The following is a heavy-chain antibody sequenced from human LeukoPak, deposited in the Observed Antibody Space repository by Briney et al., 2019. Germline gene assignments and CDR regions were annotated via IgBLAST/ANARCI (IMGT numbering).Heavy chain of an antibody. V-gene: IGHV4-39*07. J-gene: IGHJ4*02. D-gene: IGHD6-13*01. CDR1: GGSISSSSYY. CDR2: IYYSGST. CDR3: ARGASSSWSSAAFQPFDF. Sequence: SETLSLTCTVSGGSISSSSYYWGWIRQPPGKGLEWIGSIYYSGSTYYNPSLKSRATISVDTSKNQFSLHLTSVSAADTAVYYCARGASSSWSSAAFQPFDFWGQGTLVTVSS.